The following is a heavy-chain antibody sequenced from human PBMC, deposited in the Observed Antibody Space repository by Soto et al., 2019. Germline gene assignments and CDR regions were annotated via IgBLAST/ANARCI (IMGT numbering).Heavy chain of an antibody. Sequence: GGSLRLSCAASGFTFDDYAMHWVHQAPGKGLEWVSLISWDGGSTYYADSVKGRFTISRDNSKNSLYLQMNSLRAEDTALYYCAKDIGDGDDGSGSYYDYWGQGTLVTVSS. J-gene: IGHJ4*02. V-gene: IGHV3-43D*03. CDR3: AKDIGDGDDGSGSYYDY. CDR2: ISWDGGST. D-gene: IGHD3-10*01. CDR1: GFTFDDYA.